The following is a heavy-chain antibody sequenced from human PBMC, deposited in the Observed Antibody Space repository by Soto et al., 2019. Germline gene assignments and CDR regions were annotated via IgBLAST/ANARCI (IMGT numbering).Heavy chain of an antibody. CDR3: ARDTYSGYDFGL. D-gene: IGHD5-12*01. CDR2: IPSRGRP. CDR1: GASVAGGSYY. Sequence: QVQLRESGPGLVKPSQTLSLTCSVSGASVAGGSYYWSWVRQPPGKGLEWIGYIPSRGRPFYNPSLTSRGTISADTPKNQLSLQLTSVTAEETAVYYCARDTYSGYDFGLWGQGTLVTVSS. J-gene: IGHJ5*02. V-gene: IGHV4-30-4*01.